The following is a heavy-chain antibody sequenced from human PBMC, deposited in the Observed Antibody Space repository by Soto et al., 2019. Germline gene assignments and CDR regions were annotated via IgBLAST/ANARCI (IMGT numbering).Heavy chain of an antibody. CDR2: IIPIYRAS. CDR3: ATDTKDGYNDWFFDL. J-gene: IGHJ2*01. Sequence: QVQLVQSEAEVKKPGSSVKVSCKASGGSFGNLAISWVRQAPGQGLEWVAGIIPIYRASNYAEHFRGRISLTLDESTSTTYLQLSSLTSEDSAIYYCATDTKDGYNDWFFDLWGRGTQVTFSS. V-gene: IGHV1-69*01. CDR1: GGSFGNLA. D-gene: IGHD2-21*02.